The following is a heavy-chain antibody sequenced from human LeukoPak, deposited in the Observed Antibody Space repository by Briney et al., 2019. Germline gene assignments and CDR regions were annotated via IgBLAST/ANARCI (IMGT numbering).Heavy chain of an antibody. CDR1: GYTFTSYS. CDR2: ISTYNGNT. J-gene: IGHJ4*02. D-gene: IGHD3-10*01. V-gene: IGHV1-18*01. CDR3: ARDSVYSSGTYGL. Sequence: ASVKVSCNASGYTFTSYSFSWVRQAPGQGLGWMGWISTYNGNTNYAQKFQGRVTMTTDTSTSTAYIELRSLTSDDTAVYYCARDSVYSSGTYGLWGQGTLVTVSS.